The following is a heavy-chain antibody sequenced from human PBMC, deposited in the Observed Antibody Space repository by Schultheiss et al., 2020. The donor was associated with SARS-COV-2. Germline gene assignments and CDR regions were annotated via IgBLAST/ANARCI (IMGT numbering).Heavy chain of an antibody. D-gene: IGHD3-3*01. CDR1: GFTVSSYS. CDR2: ISGSGGST. J-gene: IGHJ4*02. Sequence: GGSLRLSCAASGFTVSSYSMNWVRQAPGKGLEWVSAISGSGGSTYYADSVKGRFTISRDNSKNTLYLQMNSLRAEDTAVYYCAKKDYDFWSGYIEWGQGTLVTVSS. V-gene: IGHV3-23*01. CDR3: AKKDYDFWSGYIE.